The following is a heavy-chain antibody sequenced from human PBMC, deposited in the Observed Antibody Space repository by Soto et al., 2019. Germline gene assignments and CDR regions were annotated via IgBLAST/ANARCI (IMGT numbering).Heavy chain of an antibody. D-gene: IGHD3-22*01. J-gene: IGHJ2*01. CDR1: GVTFSSYA. CDR2: IIPIFGTA. CDR3: ARDRGYYDSSGYSDWYFDL. V-gene: IGHV1-69*13. Sequence: SVKVSCKASGVTFSSYAISWVRQAPGQGLEWMGGIIPIFGTANYAQKFQGRVTITADESTSTAYMELSSLRSEDTAVYYCARDRGYYDSSGYSDWYFDLWGRGTLVTVSS.